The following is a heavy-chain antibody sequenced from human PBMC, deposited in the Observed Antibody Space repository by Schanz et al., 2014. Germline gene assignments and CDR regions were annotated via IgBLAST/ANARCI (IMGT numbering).Heavy chain of an antibody. Sequence: QVQLEESGAGLVKPSGTLSLTCAVSGASVSSDNWWNWVRQPPGKGLEWIGEIYDSGNTNYNPSRKRRVTMSGDDSKNQFSLQLTCVTAADTAVYYCARGGQGFGEPHQRLFEYWGPGTLVTVSS. V-gene: IGHV4-4*02. CDR2: IYDSGNT. D-gene: IGHD3-10*01. J-gene: IGHJ4*02. CDR3: ARGGQGFGEPHQRLFEY. CDR1: GASVSSDNW.